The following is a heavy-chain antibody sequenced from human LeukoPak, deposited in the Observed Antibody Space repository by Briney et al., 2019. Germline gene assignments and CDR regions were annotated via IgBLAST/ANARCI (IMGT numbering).Heavy chain of an antibody. CDR3: ARHIRSYHRKDNWFDP. V-gene: IGHV4-39*01. CDR2: IYYTGST. Sequence: SETLSLTCTVSGGSISSSGYFWGWIRQPPGKGLEWIGSIYYTGSTDYNPSLKSRVTISVDTSKNQFSLKLSSVTAADTAVYYCARHIRSYHRKDNWFDPWGQGTLVTVSS. J-gene: IGHJ5*02. CDR1: GGSISSSGYF. D-gene: IGHD1-14*01.